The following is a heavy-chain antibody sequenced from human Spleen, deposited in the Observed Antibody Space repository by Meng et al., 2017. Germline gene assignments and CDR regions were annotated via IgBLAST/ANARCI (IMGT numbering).Heavy chain of an antibody. Sequence: VQVVPVGAEVEKPGALVKVSCKASGYTFAAYWIQWVRQAPGQGIEWMGRIDPKSDNTHYAQKFQGRVTMTRDTSISTAYMELSGLRSDDTAVYYCATRGNPYLDRWGQGTLVTVSS. CDR1: GYTFAAYW. CDR3: ATRGNPYLDR. CDR2: IDPKSDNT. J-gene: IGHJ4*02. V-gene: IGHV1-2*06.